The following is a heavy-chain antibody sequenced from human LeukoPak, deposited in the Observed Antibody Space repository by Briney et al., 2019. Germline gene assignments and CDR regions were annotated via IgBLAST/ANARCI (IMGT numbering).Heavy chain of an antibody. D-gene: IGHD3-3*01. V-gene: IGHV3-48*04. J-gene: IGHJ4*02. CDR2: ISSSGKTI. CDR3: ARGQDFWSGYSGGFDY. Sequence: SGGSLRLSCAASGFTFSSYWMSWVRQTPGKGLEWVSYISSSGKTIYYADSVKGRFTISRDNAESSLYLPMNSLRAEDTAVYYCARGQDFWSGYSGGFDYWGQGTLVTVSS. CDR1: GFTFSSYW.